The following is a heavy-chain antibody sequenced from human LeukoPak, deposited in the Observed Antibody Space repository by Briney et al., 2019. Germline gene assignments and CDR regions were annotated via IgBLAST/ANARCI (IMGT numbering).Heavy chain of an antibody. CDR3: ARDGSSWANWLDP. V-gene: IGHV3-74*01. CDR1: GFTFSSYW. CDR2: VYNDGSST. J-gene: IGHJ5*02. D-gene: IGHD6-13*01. Sequence: GGSLRLSCAASGFTFSSYWMHWVRHAPGEGLVWVSRVYNDGSSTSYADSVKGRFTISRDNAKNTLYLQMNSLRVEDTAVYYCARDGSSWANWLDPWGQGTLVTVSS.